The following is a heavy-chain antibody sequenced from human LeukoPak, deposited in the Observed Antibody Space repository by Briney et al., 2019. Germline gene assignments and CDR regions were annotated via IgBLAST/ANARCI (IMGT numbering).Heavy chain of an antibody. CDR2: INPNSGGT. V-gene: IGHV1-2*02. CDR1: GYTFTGYY. J-gene: IGHJ1*01. Sequence: ASVKFSCKASGYTFTGYYMQWVRQAPGQGLEWMGWINPNSGGTKYAPKFQDRVTMSRDTSINTAYMELSRLTSDDTAVYFCARDLDCSSTSGFDRVEYFQHWGQGTLVTVSS. D-gene: IGHD2-2*01. CDR3: ARDLDCSSTSGFDRVEYFQH.